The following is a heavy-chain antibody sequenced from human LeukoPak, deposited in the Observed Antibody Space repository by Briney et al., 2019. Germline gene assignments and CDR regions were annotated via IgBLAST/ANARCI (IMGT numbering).Heavy chain of an antibody. Sequence: PGGSLRLSCAASGFTFSCYVMRWVRQAPGKGLEWVSSITCSGDATYYADSVKGRFTISRDNSKNTLYLQMNSLRAGDTAVYYCAKRSSGNYYFDNWGQGTLVT. CDR3: AKRSSGNYYFDN. J-gene: IGHJ4*02. D-gene: IGHD3-22*01. CDR2: ITCSGDAT. V-gene: IGHV3-23*01. CDR1: GFTFSCYV.